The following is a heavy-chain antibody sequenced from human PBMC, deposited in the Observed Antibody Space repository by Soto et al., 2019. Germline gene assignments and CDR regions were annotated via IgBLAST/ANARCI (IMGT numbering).Heavy chain of an antibody. Sequence: SETLSLTCAVYGGSFSGYYWSWIRQPPGKGLEWIGEINHSGSTNYNPSLKSRVTISVDTSKNQFSLKLSSVTAADTAVYYCARGLSIAAAGTGNNWFDPWGQGTLVTVSS. CDR1: GGSFSGYY. D-gene: IGHD6-13*01. V-gene: IGHV4-34*01. J-gene: IGHJ5*02. CDR2: INHSGST. CDR3: ARGLSIAAAGTGNNWFDP.